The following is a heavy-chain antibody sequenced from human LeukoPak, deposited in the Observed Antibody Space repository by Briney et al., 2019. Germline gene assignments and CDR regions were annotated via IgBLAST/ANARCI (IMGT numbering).Heavy chain of an antibody. D-gene: IGHD6-13*01. Sequence: SETLSLTCTVSGGSISSYYWSWIRQPPGKGLEWIGEINHSGSTNYNPSLKSRVTMSVDTSKNQFSLKLSSVTAADTAVYYCARRPRGIAAAGTRGCFDYWGQGTLVTVSS. J-gene: IGHJ4*02. CDR1: GGSISSYY. CDR3: ARRPRGIAAAGTRGCFDY. CDR2: INHSGST. V-gene: IGHV4-34*01.